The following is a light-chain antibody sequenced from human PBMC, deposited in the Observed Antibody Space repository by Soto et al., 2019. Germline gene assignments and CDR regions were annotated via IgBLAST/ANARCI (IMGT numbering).Light chain of an antibody. J-gene: IGKJ1*01. CDR3: QHYNSYSEA. CDR2: AAS. V-gene: IGKV1D-16*01. Sequence: DVQISQSXXXXSXXXSXIFTITSRASQGISGWLAWYQQKPGEAPKLLIYAASNLQSGVPSRFSGSGSGTEFTLTISSLQPDDFATYYCQHYNSYSEAFGQGTKVDIK. CDR1: QGISGW.